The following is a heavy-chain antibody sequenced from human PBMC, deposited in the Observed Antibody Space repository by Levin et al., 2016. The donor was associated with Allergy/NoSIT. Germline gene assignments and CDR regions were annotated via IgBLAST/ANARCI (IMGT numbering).Heavy chain of an antibody. D-gene: IGHD6-19*01. Sequence: WIRQPPGKGLEYVSAISSNGGSTYYADSVKGRFTISRDNSKNTLYLQMSSLRAEDTAVYYCVKDQCAVAAPDCYYYGMDVWGQGTTVTVSS. CDR2: ISSNGGST. CDR3: VKDQCAVAAPDCYYYGMDV. V-gene: IGHV3-64D*09. J-gene: IGHJ6*02.